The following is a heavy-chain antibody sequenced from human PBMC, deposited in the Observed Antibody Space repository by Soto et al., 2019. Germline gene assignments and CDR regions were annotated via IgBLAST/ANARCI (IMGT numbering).Heavy chain of an antibody. CDR2: FLASGGNT. CDR3: ARGGATIFGVIDS. D-gene: IGHD3-3*02. Sequence: ASVKVSCTTSGYTFFCAYRHGVRQAPRQGLEWIGTFLASGGNTDYAQRFRGRVSMTRDTSTQNTVSLELTSLTSDDTAVYYCARGGATIFGVIDSWG. CDR1: GYTFFCAY. J-gene: IGHJ5*01. V-gene: IGHV1-46*01.